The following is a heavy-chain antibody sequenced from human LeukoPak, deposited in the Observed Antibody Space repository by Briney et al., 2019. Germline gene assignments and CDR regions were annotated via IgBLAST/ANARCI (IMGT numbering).Heavy chain of an antibody. CDR1: GGSFSGYY. D-gene: IGHD3-10*01. CDR3: ARERAGGLLWFGESNMYYFDY. V-gene: IGHV4-4*07. J-gene: IGHJ4*02. CDR2: IYTSGST. Sequence: SETLSLTCAVYGGSFSGYYWSWIRQPAGKGLEWIGRIYTSGSTNYNPSLKSRVTISVDTSKNQFSLKLSSVTAADTAVYYCARERAGGLLWFGESNMYYFDYWGQGTLVTVSS.